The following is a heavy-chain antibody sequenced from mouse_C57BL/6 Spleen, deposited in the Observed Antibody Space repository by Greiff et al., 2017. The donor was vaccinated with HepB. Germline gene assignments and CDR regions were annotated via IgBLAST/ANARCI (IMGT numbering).Heavy chain of an antibody. CDR3: ARGGYYGNPSFNY. D-gene: IGHD2-1*01. CDR1: GYTFTRYW. J-gene: IGHJ2*01. CDR2: INPSNGGT. V-gene: IGHV1-53*01. Sequence: VQLQQPGTELVKPGASVKLSCKASGYTFTRYWMHWVKQRPGQGLEWIGNINPSNGGTNYNEKFKSKATLTVDKSSSTAYMQLISLTSEDSAVYYCARGGYYGNPSFNYWGQGTTLTVSS.